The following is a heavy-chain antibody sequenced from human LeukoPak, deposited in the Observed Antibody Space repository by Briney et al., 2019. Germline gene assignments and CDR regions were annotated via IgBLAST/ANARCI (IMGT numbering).Heavy chain of an antibody. J-gene: IGHJ4*02. V-gene: IGHV3-13*01. D-gene: IGHD5-24*01. CDR3: ARGGEMATILFDYFDY. Sequence: QAGGSLRLSCAASGFTFSSYDMHWVRQATGKGLEWVSAIGTAGDTYYPGSVKGRFTISRENAKNSLYLQMNSLRAGDTAVYYCARGGEMATILFDYFDYWGQGTLVTVSS. CDR2: IGTAGDT. CDR1: GFTFSSYD.